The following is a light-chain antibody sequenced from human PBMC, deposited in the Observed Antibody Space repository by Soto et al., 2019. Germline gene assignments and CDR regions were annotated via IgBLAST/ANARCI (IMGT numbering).Light chain of an antibody. CDR1: QTIRTY. CDR2: GAS. Sequence: DIQLTQSPSFLSASVGDRVTITCRASQTIRTYLNWYQQKPGKAPKLLIFGASTLQSGVPSRFSGSGSGTDFTLTISSLQPEDFATYYCLQSYRTPLTFGGGTKVDIK. CDR3: LQSYRTPLT. J-gene: IGKJ4*01. V-gene: IGKV1-39*01.